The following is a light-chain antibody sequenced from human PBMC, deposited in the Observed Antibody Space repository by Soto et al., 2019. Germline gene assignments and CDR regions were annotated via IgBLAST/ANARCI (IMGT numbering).Light chain of an antibody. Sequence: DLQMTQAPSTLSASVGDTVTVTCXASQSVSGWLAWYQQKPGKAPKLLIYDASTLQSGVPSRFSGSGSGTDFTLTISSLQPEDSATYYCQQVDHFPLTSAGGTKV. V-gene: IGKV1-5*01. CDR3: QQVDHFPLT. CDR2: DAS. CDR1: QSVSGW. J-gene: IGKJ4*01.